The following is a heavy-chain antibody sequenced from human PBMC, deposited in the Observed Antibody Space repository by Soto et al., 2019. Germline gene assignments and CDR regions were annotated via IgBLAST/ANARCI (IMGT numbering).Heavy chain of an antibody. CDR3: VKGVGCIVPSHFDK. D-gene: IGHD1-26*01. CDR2: IISGGGSP. V-gene: IGHV3-23*01. Sequence: EVQLLESGGGLVQPGGSLRLSCAASGFTFSDYAMSWVRQAPGTGMEWVSGIISGGGSPYHAEPVKGRFTISRNNSKSTLFVQMNGLRVEDTALYYCVKGVGCIVPSHFDKWRQGTLVTVAS. CDR1: GFTFSDYA. J-gene: IGHJ4*02.